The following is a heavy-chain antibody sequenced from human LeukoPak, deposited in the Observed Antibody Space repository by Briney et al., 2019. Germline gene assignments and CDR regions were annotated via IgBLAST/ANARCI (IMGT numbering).Heavy chain of an antibody. CDR3: AKGGLYYYDSSGYFDY. CDR2: ISGSGGST. CDR1: GFTFSSYA. J-gene: IGHJ4*02. D-gene: IGHD3-22*01. Sequence: PGGSLRLSCAASGFTFSSYAMSWVRQAPGKGLEWVATISGSGGSTYYADSVKGRFTIFRDNSKNTLYLQMNSLRAEDTAVYYCAKGGLYYYDSSGYFDYWGQGTLVTVSS. V-gene: IGHV3-23*01.